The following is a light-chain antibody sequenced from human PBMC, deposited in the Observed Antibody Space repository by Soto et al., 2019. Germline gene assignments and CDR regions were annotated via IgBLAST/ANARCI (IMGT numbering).Light chain of an antibody. V-gene: IGKV3-15*01. CDR1: QSVSSN. J-gene: IGKJ4*01. CDR3: QQYNVWPLT. Sequence: EIVMTQSPATLSVSPGERATLSCRARQSVSSNLAWYQQKHGQTPKLLIYVASTRATGIPARFSGSGSGTEFTLTISSLQSEDFAVYYCQQYNVWPLTFGGGTKVEFK. CDR2: VAS.